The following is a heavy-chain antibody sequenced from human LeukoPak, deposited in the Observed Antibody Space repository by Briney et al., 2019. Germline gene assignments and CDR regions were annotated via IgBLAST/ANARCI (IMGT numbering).Heavy chain of an antibody. CDR2: IYYSGST. D-gene: IGHD4-17*01. CDR1: GGSISSYY. V-gene: IGHV4-59*01. Sequence: SETLSLTCTVSGGSISSYYWSWIRQPPGKGLEWIGYIYYSGSTNYNPSLKSRVTISVDTSKNPFSLKLSSVTAADTAVYYCARGRYGDYWYFDLWGRGTLVTVSS. CDR3: ARGRYGDYWYFDL. J-gene: IGHJ2*01.